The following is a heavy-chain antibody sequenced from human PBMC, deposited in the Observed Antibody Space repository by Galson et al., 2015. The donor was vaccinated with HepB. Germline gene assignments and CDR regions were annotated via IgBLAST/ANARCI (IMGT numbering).Heavy chain of an antibody. J-gene: IGHJ4*02. V-gene: IGHV3-30-3*01. CDR2: TSSLGDIL. CDR3: TRDAMGRGSGSYSAFDY. D-gene: IGHD1-26*01. CDR1: GFTFKIFT. Sequence: SLRLSCAASGFTFKIFTMHWVRQAPGKGLEWVATTSSLGDILYYADSVRGRFTISRDNSKNILSLQMHSLRAEDKAVYYCTRDAMGRGSGSYSAFDYWGQGTLVTVSS.